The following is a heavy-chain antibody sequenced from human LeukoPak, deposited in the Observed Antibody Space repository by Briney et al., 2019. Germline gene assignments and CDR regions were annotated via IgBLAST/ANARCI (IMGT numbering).Heavy chain of an antibody. D-gene: IGHD6-13*01. V-gene: IGHV3-48*02. CDR1: GFTFSSYS. CDR2: ISSGSSI. Sequence: GGSLRLSCAASGFTFSSYSMNWVRQAPGKGLEWVSYISSGSSIFYADSVKGRFTISRDNAKNSLYLQMSSLRDEDTAVYYCAKSSSWFNFDYWGQGTLVTVSS. J-gene: IGHJ4*02. CDR3: AKSSSWFNFDY.